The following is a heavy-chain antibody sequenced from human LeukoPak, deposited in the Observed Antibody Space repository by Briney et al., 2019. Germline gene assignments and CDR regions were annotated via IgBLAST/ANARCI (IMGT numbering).Heavy chain of an antibody. V-gene: IGHV4-34*01. CDR2: INHSGST. D-gene: IGHD5-12*01. J-gene: IGHJ4*02. Sequence: PSETLSLTCAVYGGSFSGYYWSWIRQPPGKGLEWIGEINHSGSTNYNPSLKSRVTISVDTSKNQFSLKLSSVTAADTAVYYCARRKWIPALDYWGQGTLVTVSS. CDR1: GGSFSGYY. CDR3: ARRKWIPALDY.